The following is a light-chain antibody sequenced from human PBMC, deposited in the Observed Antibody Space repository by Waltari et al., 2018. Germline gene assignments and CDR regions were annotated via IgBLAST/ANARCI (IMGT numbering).Light chain of an antibody. CDR2: RNN. CDR3: ASWDDNLSGWV. J-gene: IGLJ3*02. Sequence: QSVLTQPPSASGTPGQRVTISCSGSRSNIARRYVYWYQQLPGTAPKLLIYRNNQRPSGVPDRFSGSKSGTSASLAISGLRSEDEADYYCASWDDNLSGWVFGGGTKLTVL. V-gene: IGLV1-47*01. CDR1: RSNIARRY.